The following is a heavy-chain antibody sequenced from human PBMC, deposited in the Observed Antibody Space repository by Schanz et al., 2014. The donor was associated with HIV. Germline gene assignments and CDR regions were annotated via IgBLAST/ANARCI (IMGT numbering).Heavy chain of an antibody. CDR2: ISWNSGSI. CDR1: GFTFSSYA. J-gene: IGHJ6*02. Sequence: EVQLLESGGGLVQPGGSLRLSCAASGFTFSSYAMSWVRQAPGKGLEWVSGISWNSGSIGYADSVKGRFTISRDNAKNSLYLQMNSLRAEDTALYFCAKDRPAGIAAAAGMDVWGQGTTVTVSS. V-gene: IGHV3-9*01. D-gene: IGHD6-13*01. CDR3: AKDRPAGIAAAAGMDV.